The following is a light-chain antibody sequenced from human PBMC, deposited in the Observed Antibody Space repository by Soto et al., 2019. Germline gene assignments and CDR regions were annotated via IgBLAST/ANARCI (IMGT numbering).Light chain of an antibody. CDR3: CSKGSSPTYV. CDR1: RSDVGSSNT. J-gene: IGLJ1*01. V-gene: IGLV2-23*01. Sequence: QSALTQPASVSGSPGQSITISCTGTRSDVGSSNTVSWYQHNPGQAPRLIIYEGTERPSGISDRFSGSKSGNTASLTISGLQAEDEADYYCCSKGSSPTYVLGTGTKLTVL. CDR2: EGT.